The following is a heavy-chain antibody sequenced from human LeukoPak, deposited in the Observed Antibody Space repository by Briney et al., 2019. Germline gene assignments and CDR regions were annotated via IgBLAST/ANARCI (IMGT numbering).Heavy chain of an antibody. D-gene: IGHD1-26*01. CDR3: ARDDIRSGSPFYYFDY. V-gene: IGHV1-46*01. CDR1: GYTFTSYY. CDR2: INPSGGST. Sequence: GASVKVSCKASGYTFTSYYMHWVRQAPGQGLEWMGIINPSGGSTSYAQKFQGRVTMTTDTSTSTAYMELRSLRSDDTAVYYCARDDIRSGSPFYYFDYWGQGTLVSVSS. J-gene: IGHJ4*02.